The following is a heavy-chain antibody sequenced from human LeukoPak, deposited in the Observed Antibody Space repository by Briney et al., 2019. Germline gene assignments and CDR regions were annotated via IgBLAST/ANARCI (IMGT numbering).Heavy chain of an antibody. V-gene: IGHV3-74*01. J-gene: IGHJ6*02. Sequence: GGSLRLSCAASGFTFTTYWMHWVRQAPGKGLVWVSHINSDGSITSYADSVKGRFTISRDNAKNTLYLQMSNLRAEDTAVCFCARGGGLDVWGQGATVTVSS. CDR2: INSDGSIT. D-gene: IGHD3-16*01. CDR3: ARGGGLDV. CDR1: GFTFTTYW.